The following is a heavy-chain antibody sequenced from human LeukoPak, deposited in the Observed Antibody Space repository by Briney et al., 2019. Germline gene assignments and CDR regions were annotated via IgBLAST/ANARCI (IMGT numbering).Heavy chain of an antibody. J-gene: IGHJ4*02. CDR2: IGAGGTFT. V-gene: IGHV3-23*01. CDR3: ANRAVAGTRPFDY. D-gene: IGHD6-19*01. Sequence: GGSLRLSCTASGFTFSSYAMNWVRQAPGKGLEWVSGIGAGGTFTYYADSVKGRFTISRDNSKSTLYLHMNSLRADDTAVYYCANRAVAGTRPFDYWGQGTLVTVSS. CDR1: GFTFSSYA.